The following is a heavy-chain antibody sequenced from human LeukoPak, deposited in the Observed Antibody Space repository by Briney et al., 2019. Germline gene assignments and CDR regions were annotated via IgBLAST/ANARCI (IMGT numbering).Heavy chain of an antibody. CDR1: GFTFSSYD. Sequence: GGSLRLSCAASGFTFSSYDMSWVRQAPGKGLEWVSSFTGNGAGTHYADSVKGRFTISRDNSKNTLYLQMNSLRAEDTAVYYCAKDIASMIVVVLDYWGQGTLVTVSS. J-gene: IGHJ4*02. D-gene: IGHD3-22*01. CDR2: FTGNGAGT. V-gene: IGHV3-23*01. CDR3: AKDIASMIVVVLDY.